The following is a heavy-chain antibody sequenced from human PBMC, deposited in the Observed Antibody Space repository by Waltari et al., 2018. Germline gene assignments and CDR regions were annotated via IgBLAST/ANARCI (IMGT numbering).Heavy chain of an antibody. Sequence: QVHLVQSGAEVRKPGASVKVSCKASGYTFTGYYIPWLRQAPGQGLEWMGWIDPNTGGTKLAQKFQGRVTMTRDTSINTVYMELSSLGSDDTAVYYCARDLYDSRVPGDYFDYWGQGTLVTVSS. CDR1: GYTFTGYY. D-gene: IGHD3-16*01. CDR2: IDPNTGGT. CDR3: ARDLYDSRVPGDYFDY. J-gene: IGHJ4*02. V-gene: IGHV1-2*02.